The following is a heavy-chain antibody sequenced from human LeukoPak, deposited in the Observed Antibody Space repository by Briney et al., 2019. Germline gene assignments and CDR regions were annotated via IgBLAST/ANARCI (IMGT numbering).Heavy chain of an antibody. V-gene: IGHV4-59*01. CDR2: IYYSGST. CDR1: GGSISSYY. J-gene: IGHJ4*02. Sequence: SETLSLTCTVSGGSISSYYWSWIRQPPGKGLEWIGYIYYSGSTNYNPSLKSRVTISVDTSKNQFSLKLSSVTAADTAMYYCARGLQYYYFDYWGQGTLVTVSS. CDR3: ARGLQYYYFDY. D-gene: IGHD4-11*01.